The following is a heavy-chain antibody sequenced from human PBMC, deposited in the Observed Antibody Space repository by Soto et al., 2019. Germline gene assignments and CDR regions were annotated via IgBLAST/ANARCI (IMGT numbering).Heavy chain of an antibody. D-gene: IGHD2-2*01. CDR2: ISPSGGTT. Sequence: ASVKVSCKASGYTFTSHYLYWVRQAPGQGLEWMGIISPSGGTTSYAQKFQGRVTMTRDTSTSTAYMELRSLRSDDTAVYYCARGGIVVVPAAPRYYYYGMDVWGQGTTVTVSS. J-gene: IGHJ6*02. CDR3: ARGGIVVVPAAPRYYYYGMDV. CDR1: GYTFTSHY. V-gene: IGHV1-46*01.